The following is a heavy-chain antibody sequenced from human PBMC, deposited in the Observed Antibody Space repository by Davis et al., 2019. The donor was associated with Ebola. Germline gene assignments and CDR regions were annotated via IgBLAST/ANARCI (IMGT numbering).Heavy chain of an antibody. CDR3: GVSRRESVYYYYYGMDV. Sequence: GESLKISCAASGFTVSSNYMSWVRQAPGKGLEWVSVIYSGGSTYYADSVKGRFTISRDNSKNTLYLQMNSLRAEDTGVYYCGVSRRESVYYYYYGMDVWGQGTTVTVSS. CDR1: GFTVSSNY. V-gene: IGHV3-66*01. D-gene: IGHD2-8*01. J-gene: IGHJ6*02. CDR2: IYSGGST.